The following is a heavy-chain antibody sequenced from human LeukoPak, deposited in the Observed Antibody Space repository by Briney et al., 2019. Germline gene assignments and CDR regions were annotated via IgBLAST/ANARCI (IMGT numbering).Heavy chain of an antibody. V-gene: IGHV1-2*02. CDR1: GYTFTSYG. Sequence: GASVKVSCKASGYTFTSYGISWVRQAPGQGLEWMGWINPNSGGTNYAQKFQGRVTMTRDTSISTAYMELSRLRSDDTAVYYYARDERYDSSGYPFDYWGQGTLVTVSS. J-gene: IGHJ4*02. CDR3: ARDERYDSSGYPFDY. D-gene: IGHD3-22*01. CDR2: INPNSGGT.